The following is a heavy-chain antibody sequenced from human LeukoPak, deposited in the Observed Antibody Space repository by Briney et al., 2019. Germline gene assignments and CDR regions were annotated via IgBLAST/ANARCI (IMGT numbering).Heavy chain of an antibody. Sequence: SETLSLTCTVSGGSISGSSYYWGWIRQPPGKGLEWIGSIYYSGSTYYNPSLKSRVTVSVDTSKNQFSLKLNSVTATDTAVYYCARALDRGTHYDFWSGYPDYYYYGMDVWGQGTTVTVSS. CDR1: GGSISGSSYY. CDR2: IYYSGST. D-gene: IGHD3-3*01. V-gene: IGHV4-39*02. J-gene: IGHJ6*02. CDR3: ARALDRGTHYDFWSGYPDYYYYGMDV.